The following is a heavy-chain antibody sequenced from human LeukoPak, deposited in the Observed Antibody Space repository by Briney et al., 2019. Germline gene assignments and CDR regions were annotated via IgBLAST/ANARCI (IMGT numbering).Heavy chain of an antibody. CDR1: GFTFSRYW. CDR2: IKEDGSEK. CDR3: AREAVAGTSKGRYYYYYYMDV. V-gene: IGHV3-7*03. D-gene: IGHD6-19*01. Sequence: PGGSLRLSCAASGFTFSRYWMSWVRQAPGKGLEWVANIKEDGSEKYYVDSVKGRSTISRDNAKNSLYLQMNSLRAEDTAVYYCAREAVAGTSKGRYYYYYYMDVWGKGTTVTISS. J-gene: IGHJ6*03.